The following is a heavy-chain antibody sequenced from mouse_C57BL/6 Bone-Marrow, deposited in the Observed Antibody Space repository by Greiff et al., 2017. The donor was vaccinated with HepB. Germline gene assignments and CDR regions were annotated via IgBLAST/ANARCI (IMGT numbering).Heavy chain of an antibody. CDR1: GFTFSDYG. J-gene: IGHJ3*01. CDR2: ISSGSSTI. CDR3: ATNYYGSSPWFAY. V-gene: IGHV5-17*01. D-gene: IGHD1-1*01. Sequence: EVHLVESGGGLVKPGGSLKLSCAASGFTFSDYGMHWVRQAPEKGLEWVAYISSGSSTIYYADTVKGRFTISRDKAKNTLFLQITSLTSEDTATYYGATNYYGSSPWFAYWGQGTTVTVSA.